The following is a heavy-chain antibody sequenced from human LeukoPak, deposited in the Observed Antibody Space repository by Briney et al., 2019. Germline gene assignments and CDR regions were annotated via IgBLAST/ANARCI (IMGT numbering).Heavy chain of an antibody. V-gene: IGHV3-7*01. CDR1: GFTFSSHW. CDR2: IKPDGSEK. D-gene: IGHD1-26*01. J-gene: IGHJ4*02. Sequence: GGSLRLSCAASGFTFSSHWMSWVRQAPGKGLEWVANIKPDGSEKYPVDSVKGRFTVTRDNARNTLYLQMSRPRDDDSAVYYCARAPAFGIVDYWGQGTLVTVSS. CDR3: ARAPAFGIVDY.